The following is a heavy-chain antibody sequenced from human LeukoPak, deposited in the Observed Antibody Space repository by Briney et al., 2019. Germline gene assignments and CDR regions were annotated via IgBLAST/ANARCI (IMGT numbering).Heavy chain of an antibody. Sequence: SETLSLTCTVSGDSISTYYWSWIRQPPGKGLEWIGYIYYSGSTNYNPSLKSRVTISVDTSKNQFSLRLSSVTAADTAVYYCARSPWITTFYYYYMDVWGEGTTVTVSS. CDR3: ARSPWITTFYYYYMDV. V-gene: IGHV4-59*12. CDR2: IYYSGST. J-gene: IGHJ6*03. D-gene: IGHD3-16*01. CDR1: GDSISTYY.